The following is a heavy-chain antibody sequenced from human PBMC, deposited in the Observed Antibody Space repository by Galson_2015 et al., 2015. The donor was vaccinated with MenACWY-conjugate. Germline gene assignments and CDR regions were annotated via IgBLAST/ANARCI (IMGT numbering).Heavy chain of an antibody. D-gene: IGHD6-19*01. CDR3: ARGTYRSGSSI. J-gene: IGHJ4*02. CDR1: GFTLMSYN. Sequence: SLRLSCAASGFTLMSYNMNWVRQAPGKGLEWIPFIGNSGSPIYYADSVKGRFTISRDNAKNSLFLHMNSLRAEDTAVYYCARGTYRSGSSIWGQGTLVTVSS. CDR2: IGNSGSPI. V-gene: IGHV3-48*04.